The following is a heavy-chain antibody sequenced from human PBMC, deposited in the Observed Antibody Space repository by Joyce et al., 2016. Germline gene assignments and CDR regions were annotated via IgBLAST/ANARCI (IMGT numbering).Heavy chain of an antibody. CDR3: ARTGVMVTAVRHFEY. J-gene: IGHJ4*02. CDR1: GGSISGSSCY. Sequence: QVQLQESGPGLVRPSETLSLTCSVSGGSISGSSCYWGWIRQSPGKGMEWLGSIYRRGTTYDNPFLKGRVSMSVDTSKNQFSLRLNSVFAADTAVYYCARTGVMVTAVRHFEYWGQGTLVTVSS. CDR2: IYRRGTT. V-gene: IGHV4-39*07. D-gene: IGHD2-21*02.